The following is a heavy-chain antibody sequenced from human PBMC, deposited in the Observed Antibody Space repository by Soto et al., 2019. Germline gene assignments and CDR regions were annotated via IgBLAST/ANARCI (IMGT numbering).Heavy chain of an antibody. V-gene: IGHV1-69*01. J-gene: IGHJ6*02. CDR3: ARAGGVSDPDYYGMDV. CDR2: IIPIFGTA. Sequence: QVQLVQSGAEVKKPGSSVKVSCKASGGTFSSYAISWVRQAPGQGLEWMGGIIPIFGTANYAQKFQGRVTITADESTGKAYMELSRLRSEDTAVYYCARAGGVSDPDYYGMDVWGQGTTVTVSS. CDR1: GGTFSSYA. D-gene: IGHD2-8*02.